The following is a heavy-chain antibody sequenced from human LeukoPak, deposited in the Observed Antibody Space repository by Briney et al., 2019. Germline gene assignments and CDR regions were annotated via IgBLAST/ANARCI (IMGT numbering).Heavy chain of an antibody. CDR3: ARDERPVGY. D-gene: IGHD1-1*01. CDR1: GFTLSSYW. CDR2: INQDGSEK. J-gene: IGHJ4*02. Sequence: GGSLRLSCAASGFTLSSYWMSWVRQAPGKGLEWLANINQDGSEKYYVDSVKGRFTISRDNAKNSVYLQMNSLRVEDTAVYYCARDERPVGYWGQGTLVTVSS. V-gene: IGHV3-7*01.